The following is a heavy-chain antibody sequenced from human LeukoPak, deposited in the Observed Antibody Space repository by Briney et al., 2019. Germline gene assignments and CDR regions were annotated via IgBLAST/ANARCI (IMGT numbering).Heavy chain of an antibody. CDR1: GFTFSDYC. V-gene: IGHV3-7*04. Sequence: GGSLRLSCTASGFTFSDYCMTWVRQAPGKGLESVANINQDGSEKSSVDSVKGRFTISRDNAKKSLYLQMNSLRAEDAAVYCCARDLSQFCSGTYDYWGQGTLVTVSS. J-gene: IGHJ4*02. D-gene: IGHD3-10*02. CDR3: ARDLSQFCSGTYDY. CDR2: INQDGSEK.